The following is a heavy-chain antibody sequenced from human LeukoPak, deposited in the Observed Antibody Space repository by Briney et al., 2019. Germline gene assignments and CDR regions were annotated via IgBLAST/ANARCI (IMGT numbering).Heavy chain of an antibody. V-gene: IGHV2-70*01. D-gene: IGHD2-2*01. CDR2: IDWDDDE. CDR1: GFSLSTSGMC. J-gene: IGHJ6*02. Sequence: ESGPTLVNPTQTLTLTCTFPGFSLSTSGMCVSWIRQPPGKALEWLALIDWDDDEYYSTSLKTRLTISKDTSKNQVVLTMTNMDPVDTATYYCARQAIVVVPAAPRRYYYGMDVWGQGTTVTVSS. CDR3: ARQAIVVVPAAPRRYYYGMDV.